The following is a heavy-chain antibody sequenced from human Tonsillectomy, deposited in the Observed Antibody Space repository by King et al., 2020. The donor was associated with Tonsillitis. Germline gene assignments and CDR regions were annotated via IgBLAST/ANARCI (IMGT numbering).Heavy chain of an antibody. J-gene: IGHJ5*02. V-gene: IGHV1-24*01. CDR1: GTSLTDLS. CDR3: TTVSPVDLKAFGP. CDR2: FEAEDGDS. D-gene: IGHD3-16*01. Sequence: DQLVQSGAEVKKPGASVKVSCKVSGTSLTDLSMHWVRQAPGRGLEWMGTFEAEDGDSMYAQKFQGRVTMTEETSTDTAYMELSSLTSEDTAVYYCTTVSPVDLKAFGPWGQGSLVTVSS.